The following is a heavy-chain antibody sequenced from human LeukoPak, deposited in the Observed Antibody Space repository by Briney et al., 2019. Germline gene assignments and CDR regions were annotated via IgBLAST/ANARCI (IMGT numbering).Heavy chain of an antibody. Sequence: GESLKISCKGSGYSFTSYWIAWVRQMPGKGLELMGIIYPGDSDTRYSPSFQGQVTISADRSITSADKSITTAYLQWNSLKASDTAMYYCARLSGRYCSSVSCLRDYMDVWGIGTTVTV. CDR2: IYPGDSDT. V-gene: IGHV5-51*01. J-gene: IGHJ6*03. D-gene: IGHD2-2*01. CDR1: GYSFTSYW. CDR3: ARLSGRYCSSVSCLRDYMDV.